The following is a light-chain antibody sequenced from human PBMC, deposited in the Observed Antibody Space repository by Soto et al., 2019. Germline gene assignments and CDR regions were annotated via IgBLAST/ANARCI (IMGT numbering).Light chain of an antibody. CDR2: GAS. CDR1: QSVSSN. CDR3: QQYNNWLSIT. V-gene: IGKV3-15*01. Sequence: EIVMTQSPATLSVSPGERATLSCRASQSVSSNLAWYQQKPGQAPRLLIYGASTRATGIPARFSGSGSGTEFTLTISSLQSEDFAVYYCQQYNNWLSITFGQGTHWRLN. J-gene: IGKJ5*01.